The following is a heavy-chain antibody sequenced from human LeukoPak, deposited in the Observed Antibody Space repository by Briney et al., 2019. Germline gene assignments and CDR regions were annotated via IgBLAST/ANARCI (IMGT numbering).Heavy chain of an antibody. CDR2: IFYSGST. D-gene: IGHD2-21*02. V-gene: IGHV4-4*02. J-gene: IGHJ6*03. Sequence: SGALSLTCAVSGGSLSSCNWWSWVRPPPGKGLEGIGSIFYSGSTYYNPSLKSRVTISIDTSKNQFSLRLSAVTAADTDVNYCARVSRGDYYYYYYMDVWGKGTTVTVSS. CDR1: GGSLSSCNW. CDR3: ARVSRGDYYYYYYMDV.